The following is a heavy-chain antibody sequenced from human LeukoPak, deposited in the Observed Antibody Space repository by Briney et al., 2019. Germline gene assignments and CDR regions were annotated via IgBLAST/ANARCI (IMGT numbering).Heavy chain of an antibody. CDR3: ARVPILTGSYYFDY. D-gene: IGHD3-9*01. V-gene: IGHV3-23*01. J-gene: IGHJ4*02. CDR2: ISGSGGST. CDR1: GFTFSSYA. Sequence: GSLRLSCAASGFTFSSYALSWVRQAPGKGLEWVSAISGSGGSTNYADSVKGRFTISRDNSKNTLYLQMGSLRTEDMAVYYCARVPILTGSYYFDYWGQGILVTVS.